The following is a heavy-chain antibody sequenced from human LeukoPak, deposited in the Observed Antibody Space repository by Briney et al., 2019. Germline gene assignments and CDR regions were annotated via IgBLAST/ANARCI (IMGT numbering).Heavy chain of an antibody. CDR2: INPNSGGT. Sequence: GASVKVSCKASGYTFTGYYMHWVRQAPGQGLEWMGWINPNSGGTNYAQKFQGRVTMTRDTSISTAYMEPSRLRSDDTAVYYCARDNIAAAGRRGDWFDPWGQGTLVTVSS. J-gene: IGHJ5*02. D-gene: IGHD6-13*01. CDR3: ARDNIAAAGRRGDWFDP. CDR1: GYTFTGYY. V-gene: IGHV1-2*02.